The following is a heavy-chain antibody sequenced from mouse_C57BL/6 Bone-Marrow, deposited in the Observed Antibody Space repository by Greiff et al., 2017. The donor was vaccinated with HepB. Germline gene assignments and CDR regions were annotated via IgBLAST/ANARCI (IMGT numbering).Heavy chain of an antibody. D-gene: IGHD2-2*01. CDR2: IHPNSGST. CDR3: AREGYDGYFDV. CDR1: GYTFTSYW. Sequence: VQLQHPGAELVKPGASVKLSCKASGYTFTSYWMHWVKQRPGQGLEWIGMIHPNSGSTNYNEKFKSKATLTVDKSSSTAYMQLSSLTSEDSAVYYCAREGYDGYFDVWGTGTTVTVSS. V-gene: IGHV1-64*01. J-gene: IGHJ1*03.